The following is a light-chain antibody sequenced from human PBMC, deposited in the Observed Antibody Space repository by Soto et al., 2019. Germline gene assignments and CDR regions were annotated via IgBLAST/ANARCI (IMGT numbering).Light chain of an antibody. V-gene: IGLV4-69*01. Sequence: QLVLTQSPSASASLGASVKLTCTLSSGHSSYAIAWHQQQPEKGPRYLMKLNSDGSHYKGGGIPDRFSGSSSGAERYLTISSLPSEDEADSSCQTWGTGIQVFGTGTKLTVL. J-gene: IGLJ1*01. CDR2: LNSDGSH. CDR3: QTWGTGIQV. CDR1: SGHSSYA.